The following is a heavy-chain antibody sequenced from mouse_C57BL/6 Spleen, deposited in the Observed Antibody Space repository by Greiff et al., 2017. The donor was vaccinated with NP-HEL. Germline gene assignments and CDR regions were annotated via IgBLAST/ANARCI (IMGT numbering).Heavy chain of an antibody. J-gene: IGHJ4*01. D-gene: IGHD2-12*01. CDR3: ARPLYSRYAMDY. CDR1: GYTFTSYW. V-gene: IGHV1-50*01. Sequence: QVQLQQPGAELVKPGASVKLSCKASGYTFTSYWMQWVKQRPGQGLEWIGEIDPSDSYTNYNQKFKGKATLTVDTSSSTAYVQLSSLTSEDSAVYYCARPLYSRYAMDYWGQGTSVTVSS. CDR2: IDPSDSYT.